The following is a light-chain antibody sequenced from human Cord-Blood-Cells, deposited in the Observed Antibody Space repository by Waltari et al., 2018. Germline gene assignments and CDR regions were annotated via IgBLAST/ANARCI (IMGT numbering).Light chain of an antibody. CDR3: QQSYSTPLT. J-gene: IGKJ4*01. CDR2: AAS. CDR1: PSISSY. Sequence: DIQMTQSPSSLSASVGDRVTITCRASPSISSYLTWYQQKPGKAPKLLIDAASSLQSGVPSRFSGSGSGTDVTLTISSLQPEDFATYDCQQSYSTPLTFGGGTKVEIK. V-gene: IGKV1-39*01.